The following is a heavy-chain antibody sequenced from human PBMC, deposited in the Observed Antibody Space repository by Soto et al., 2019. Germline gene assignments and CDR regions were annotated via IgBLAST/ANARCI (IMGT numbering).Heavy chain of an antibody. CDR2: ISYDGSNK. V-gene: IGHV3-30*18. CDR1: GFTFSSYD. D-gene: IGHD6-19*01. CDR3: AKGNLKGDQWLFVSV. J-gene: IGHJ4*02. Sequence: QVQLVESGGGVVQPGRSLRLSCAASGFTFSSYDMHWVRQAPGKGLEWVAVISYDGSNKYYADSVKGRFTISRDNSKNTLYLQMNSLRAEDTAVYYCAKGNLKGDQWLFVSVWGQGTLVTVSS.